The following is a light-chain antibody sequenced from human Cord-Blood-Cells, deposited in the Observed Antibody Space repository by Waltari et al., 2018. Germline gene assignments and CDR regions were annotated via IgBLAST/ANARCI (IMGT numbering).Light chain of an antibody. CDR1: SSDVGGYNY. Sequence: QSALTQPRSVSGSPGQSVTISCTGTSSDVGGYNYVSWYQQHPGKAPKLMIYEVSKRPSGVPDRFAGSKSGNTASLTISGLQAEDEADYYCCSYAGSYTVAFGTGTKVTVL. J-gene: IGLJ1*01. CDR3: CSYAGSYTVA. V-gene: IGLV2-11*01. CDR2: EVS.